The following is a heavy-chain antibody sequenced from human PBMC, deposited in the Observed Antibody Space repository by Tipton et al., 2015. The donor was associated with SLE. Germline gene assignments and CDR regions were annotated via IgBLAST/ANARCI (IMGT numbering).Heavy chain of an antibody. D-gene: IGHD3-9*01. J-gene: IGHJ4*02. CDR1: GFTFSSYS. CDR2: ISSSSSTI. CDR3: AKDRSTYYDILTGYFDY. V-gene: IGHV3-48*01. Sequence: LSLTCAASGFTFSSYSMNWVRQAPGKGLEWVSYISSSSSTIYYADSVKGRFTISRDNAKNTLYLQMNSLRAEDTAVYYCAKDRSTYYDILTGYFDYWGQGILVTVSS.